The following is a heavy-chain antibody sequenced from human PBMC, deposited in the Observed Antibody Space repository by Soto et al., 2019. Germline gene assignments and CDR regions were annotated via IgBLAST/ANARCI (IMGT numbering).Heavy chain of an antibody. CDR2: IYYSGST. CDR1: GGPISSYY. J-gene: IGHJ6*02. Sequence: PSETLSLTCTVSGGPISSYYWSWIRQPPGKGLEWIGYIYYSGSTNYNPSLKSRVTISVDTSKNQFSLKLSSVTAADTAVYYCARLIGRLGYYGMDVWGQGTTVTVSS. CDR3: ARLIGRLGYYGMDV. V-gene: IGHV4-59*01. D-gene: IGHD3-16*01.